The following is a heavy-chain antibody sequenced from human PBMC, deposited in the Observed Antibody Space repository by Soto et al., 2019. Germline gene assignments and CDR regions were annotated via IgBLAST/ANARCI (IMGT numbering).Heavy chain of an antibody. V-gene: IGHV3-30*18. CDR2: ISYDGSNK. J-gene: IGHJ4*02. D-gene: IGHD1-26*01. CDR3: AKDQQGAPFAY. CDR1: GFTVSSYG. Sequence: LRLSCAASGFTVSSYGMHWVRQAPGKGLEWVAVISYDGSNKYYADSVKGRFTISRDNSKNTLYLQMNSLRAEDTAVYYCAKDQQGAPFAYWGQGTLVTV.